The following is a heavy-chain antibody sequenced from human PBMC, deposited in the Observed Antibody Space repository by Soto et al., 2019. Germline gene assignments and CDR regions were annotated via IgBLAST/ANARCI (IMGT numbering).Heavy chain of an antibody. D-gene: IGHD3-3*01. CDR2: IYYSGST. CDR1: GGSISSISYY. J-gene: IGHJ5*02. CDR3: ARNPAYYDFFDYWLDP. Sequence: SETLSLTCTVSGGSISSISYYWGVIRQPPGKGLEWIGSIYYSGSTYYNPSLKSRVTISVDTSKNQFSLKLSSVTAADTAVYYCARNPAYYDFFDYWLDPWGQGTLVTVS. V-gene: IGHV4-39*01.